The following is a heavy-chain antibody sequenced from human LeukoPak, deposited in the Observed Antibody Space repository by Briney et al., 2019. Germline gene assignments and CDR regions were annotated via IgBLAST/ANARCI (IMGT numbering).Heavy chain of an antibody. CDR1: NDSLGTSY. CDR3: AEEADRADAFDI. CDR2: VFYSGYA. Sequence: SKTLSLTCTVSNDSLGTSYWSWLRQPPGKRLEWIGNVFYSGYANYNPSLKSRVTISIDTSKNQFSLSLTSVSAADTAVYYCAEEADRADAFDIWGQGTMVTVSS. V-gene: IGHV4-59*01. J-gene: IGHJ3*02. D-gene: IGHD3-10*01.